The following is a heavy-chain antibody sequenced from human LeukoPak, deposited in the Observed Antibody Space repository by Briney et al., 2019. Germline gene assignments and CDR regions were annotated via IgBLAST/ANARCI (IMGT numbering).Heavy chain of an antibody. J-gene: IGHJ4*02. Sequence: GGSLRLSCAASGFTFSSYGMHWVRQAPGKGLEWVAVISYDGSNKYYADSVKGRFTISRDNSKNTLYLQMNSLRAEDTAVYYCARPTSHSYYYDSSGRDYWGQGTLVTVSS. CDR1: GFTFSSYG. V-gene: IGHV3-30*03. D-gene: IGHD3-22*01. CDR2: ISYDGSNK. CDR3: ARPTSHSYYYDSSGRDY.